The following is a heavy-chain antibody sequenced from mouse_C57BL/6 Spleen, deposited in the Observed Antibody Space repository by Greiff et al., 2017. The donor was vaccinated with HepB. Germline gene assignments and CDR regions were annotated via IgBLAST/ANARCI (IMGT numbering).Heavy chain of an antibody. J-gene: IGHJ1*03. V-gene: IGHV1-64*01. D-gene: IGHD4-1*01. Sequence: VQLQQPGAELVKPGASVKLSCKASGYTFTSDWMHWVKQRPGQGLEWIGMIHPNSGSTNYNEKFKSKATLTVDKSSSTAYMQLSSLTSEDSAVYYCARSGRRYFDVWGTGTTVTVSS. CDR3: ARSGRRYFDV. CDR2: IHPNSGST. CDR1: GYTFTSDW.